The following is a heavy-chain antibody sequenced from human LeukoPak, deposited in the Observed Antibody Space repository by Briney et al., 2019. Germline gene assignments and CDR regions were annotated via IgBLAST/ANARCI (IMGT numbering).Heavy chain of an antibody. CDR2: IYYSGST. V-gene: IGHV4-59*08. D-gene: IGHD3-22*01. CDR3: ARRPGSSGYY. J-gene: IGHJ4*02. Sequence: SETLSLTCTVSGVSISNFYWSWIRQPPGKGLECIGYIYYSGSTNYNPSLKSRVTISVDTSKNQFSLKLSSVTAADTAVYYCARRPGSSGYYWGQGTLVTVSS. CDR1: GVSISNFY.